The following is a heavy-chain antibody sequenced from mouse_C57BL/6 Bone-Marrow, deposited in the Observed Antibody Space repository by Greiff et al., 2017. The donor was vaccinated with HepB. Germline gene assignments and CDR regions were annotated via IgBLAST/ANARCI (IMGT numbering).Heavy chain of an antibody. V-gene: IGHV1-82*01. D-gene: IGHD1-1*01. J-gene: IGHJ2*01. CDR1: GYAFSSSW. Sequence: QVQLQQSGPELVKPGASVKISCKASGYAFSSSWMNWVKQRPGKGLEWIGRIYPGDGDTNYNGKFKGKATLTADKSSSTAYMQLSSLTSEDSAVYFCARSGGSSSDYWGQGTTLTVSS. CDR2: IYPGDGDT. CDR3: ARSGGSSSDY.